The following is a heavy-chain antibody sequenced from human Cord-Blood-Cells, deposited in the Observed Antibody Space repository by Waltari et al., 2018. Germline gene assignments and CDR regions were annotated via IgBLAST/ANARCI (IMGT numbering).Heavy chain of an antibody. D-gene: IGHD3-10*01. Sequence: EVQLVESGGGLIQPGGSLRLSCAASGFTVSSNYIGWVRRAPGKGVEWVSVIYSGGSTYYADSVKGRFTISRDNSKNTLYLQMNSLRAEDTAVYYCARGWFGEFDYWGQGTLVTVSS. V-gene: IGHV3-53*01. CDR1: GFTVSSNY. J-gene: IGHJ4*02. CDR3: ARGWFGEFDY. CDR2: IYSGGST.